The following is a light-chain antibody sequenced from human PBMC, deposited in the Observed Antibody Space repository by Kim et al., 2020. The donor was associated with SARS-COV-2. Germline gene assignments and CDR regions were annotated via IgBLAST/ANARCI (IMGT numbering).Light chain of an antibody. V-gene: IGKV1-39*01. Sequence: ASVGDRVTITCRASQSISSYLNWYQQKPGKAPKLLIYAASSLQSGVPSRFSGSGSGTDFTLTISSLQPEDFATYYCQQSYSTPYTFGPGTKVDIK. J-gene: IGKJ3*01. CDR3: QQSYSTPYT. CDR1: QSISSY. CDR2: AAS.